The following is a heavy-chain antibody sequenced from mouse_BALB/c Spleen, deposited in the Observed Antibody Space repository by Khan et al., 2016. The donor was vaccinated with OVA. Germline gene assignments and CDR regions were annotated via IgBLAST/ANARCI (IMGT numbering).Heavy chain of an antibody. CDR1: GYTFSSYY. CDR3: TRSGYANPFAY. V-gene: IGHV1S81*02. J-gene: IGHJ3*01. D-gene: IGHD2-10*02. Sequence: QVQLKESGAELEKPGASVKLSCKASGYTFSSYYKYWVKQRPGQGFEWLGGINPTNGGTNFYEKFKTKATLTVDKSSSTAYMQLSSLTSADSAVYYSTRSGYANPFAYWGQGTLVTISA. CDR2: INPTNGGT.